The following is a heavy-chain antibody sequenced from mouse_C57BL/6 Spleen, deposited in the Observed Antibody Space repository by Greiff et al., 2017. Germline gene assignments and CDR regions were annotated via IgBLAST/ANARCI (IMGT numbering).Heavy chain of an antibody. J-gene: IGHJ4*01. V-gene: IGHV5-16*01. CDR3: ARDRGGYGNYEGAMDY. CDR1: GFTFSDYY. Sequence: EVMLVESEGGLVQPGSSMKLSCTASGFTFSDYYMAWVRQVPEKGLEWVANINYDGSSTYYLDSLKSRFIISRDNAKNILYLQMSSLKSEDTATYYCARDRGGYGNYEGAMDYWGQGTSVTVSS. CDR2: INYDGSST. D-gene: IGHD2-1*01.